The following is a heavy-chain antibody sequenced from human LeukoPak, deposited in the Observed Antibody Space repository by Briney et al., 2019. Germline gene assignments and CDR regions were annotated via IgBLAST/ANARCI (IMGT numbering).Heavy chain of an antibody. CDR2: ISGSGENT. CDR3: AKGSVNYDILTGSYFDY. J-gene: IGHJ4*02. D-gene: IGHD3-9*01. CDR1: GFTFNTFA. Sequence: PRGSLRLSPAPPGFTFNTFAMNWVRPAPGKGLEWVSSISGSGENTYYADSVKGRFTISRDNSKNTLSLQMNSLRAEDTAVYYCAKGSVNYDILTGSYFDYWGQGTLVTVSS. V-gene: IGHV3-23*01.